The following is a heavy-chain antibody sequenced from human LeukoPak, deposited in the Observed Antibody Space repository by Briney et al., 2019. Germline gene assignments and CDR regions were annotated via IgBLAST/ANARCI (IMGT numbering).Heavy chain of an antibody. J-gene: IGHJ4*02. CDR3: AKDLPTAHPG. CDR1: GFTFSDYY. V-gene: IGHV3-11*01. CDR2: ISSSSGGTI. D-gene: IGHD4-17*01. Sequence: GGSLRLSCAASGFTFSDYYMSWIRQAPGRGLEWISYISSSSGGTIYYTDSVKGRFTISRDNSKNTLYLQMNSLRAEDTAVYYCAKDLPTAHPGWGQGTLVTVSS.